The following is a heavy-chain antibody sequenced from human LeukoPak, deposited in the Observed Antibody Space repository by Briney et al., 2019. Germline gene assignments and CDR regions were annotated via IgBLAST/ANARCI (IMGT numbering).Heavy chain of an antibody. V-gene: IGHV3-48*03. Sequence: GGSLRLFCAASGFTFSSYEMNWVRQAPGKGLEWVSYISSSGSTIYYADSVRGRFTISRDNSKNTLYLQMNSLRAEDTAVYYCALLALDYSDQRGAFDIWGQGTMVTVSS. CDR1: GFTFSSYE. J-gene: IGHJ3*02. D-gene: IGHD2-15*01. CDR2: ISSSGSTI. CDR3: ALLALDYSDQRGAFDI.